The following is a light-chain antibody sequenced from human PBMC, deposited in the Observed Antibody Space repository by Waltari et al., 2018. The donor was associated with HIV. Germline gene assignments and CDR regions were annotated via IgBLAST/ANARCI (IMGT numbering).Light chain of an antibody. CDR1: QSLLHNNGYKY. Sequence: SCRSSQSLLHNNGYKYLDWYVQKPGQSPHLLIYLGSNRASGVSDKFSGSGSYIEFTLEISKVEADDVGIYYCMHGLDTPQTFGQGTKLEIK. CDR3: MHGLDTPQT. J-gene: IGKJ2*01. CDR2: LGS. V-gene: IGKV2-28*01.